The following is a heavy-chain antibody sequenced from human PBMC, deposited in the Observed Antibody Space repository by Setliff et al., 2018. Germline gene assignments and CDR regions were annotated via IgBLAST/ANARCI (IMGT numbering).Heavy chain of an antibody. J-gene: IGHJ4*02. D-gene: IGHD2-15*01. CDR3: VKDTGNGGNTGLDY. Sequence: RLSCSTSGFTFDDYAMHWVRQAPGKGLEWVSLISWDGTRTNYVDSLKGRVTISRDNSENSLFLQMNSLRVEDTALYYCVKDTGNGGNTGLDYWGQGTLVTVSS. CDR1: GFTFDDYA. CDR2: ISWDGTRT. V-gene: IGHV3-43D*04.